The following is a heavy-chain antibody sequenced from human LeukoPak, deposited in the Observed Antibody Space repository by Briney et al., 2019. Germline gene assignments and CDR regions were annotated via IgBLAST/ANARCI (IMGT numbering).Heavy chain of an antibody. V-gene: IGHV4-59*01. D-gene: IGHD3-3*01. J-gene: IGHJ4*02. CDR2: IYYSGST. CDR3: ARDIVKDRFWSETSYYFDY. Sequence: PSETLSLTCTVSGGSISSYYWSWIRLPPGKGLEWIGYIYYSGSTNYNPSLKSRVTISVDTSKNQFSLKLSSVTAADTAVYYCARDIVKDRFWSETSYYFDYWGQGTLVTVSS. CDR1: GGSISSYY.